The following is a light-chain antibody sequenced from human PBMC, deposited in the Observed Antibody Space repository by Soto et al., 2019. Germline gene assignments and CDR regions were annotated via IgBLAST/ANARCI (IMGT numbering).Light chain of an antibody. CDR1: QSISSSY. J-gene: IGKJ1*01. Sequence: EIVLTQSPGTLSLSPGERATLSCRASQSISSSYLAWYRQKPGQAPRLLIYGASSRATGTPDRFSGSGSGTDFTLTISRLEPEDFAVYYCHQFGYSPRTFGQGTKVE. CDR3: HQFGYSPRT. V-gene: IGKV3-20*01. CDR2: GAS.